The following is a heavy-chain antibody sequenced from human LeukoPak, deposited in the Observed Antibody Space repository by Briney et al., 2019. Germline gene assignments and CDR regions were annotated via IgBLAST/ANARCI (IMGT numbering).Heavy chain of an antibody. D-gene: IGHD3-22*01. CDR2: IYYSGST. V-gene: IGHV4-30-4*08. Sequence: PSQTLSLTCTVSGGSISSGDYYWSWIHQPPGKGLEWIGYIYYSGSTYYNPSLKSRVTISVDTSKNQFSLKLSSVTAADTAVYYCARDKGHYYDSSGLQGFDPWGQGTLVTVSS. CDR1: GGSISSGDYY. J-gene: IGHJ5*02. CDR3: ARDKGHYYDSSGLQGFDP.